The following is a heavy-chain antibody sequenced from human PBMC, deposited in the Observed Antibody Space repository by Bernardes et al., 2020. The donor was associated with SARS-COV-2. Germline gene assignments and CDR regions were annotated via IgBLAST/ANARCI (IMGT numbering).Heavy chain of an antibody. V-gene: IGHV1-3*01. CDR2: IYGGNGNT. Sequence: ASVKVSCKASGYMFSNYNMHWVRQAPGQRLEWMGGIYGGNGNTKYSENFQDRVTITRDTSASTAYMELSSLSFEDTAVYYCVRDPPADILTGPPDSWGQGTLVTVSS. CDR1: GYMFSNYN. D-gene: IGHD3-9*01. CDR3: VRDPPADILTGPPDS. J-gene: IGHJ4*02.